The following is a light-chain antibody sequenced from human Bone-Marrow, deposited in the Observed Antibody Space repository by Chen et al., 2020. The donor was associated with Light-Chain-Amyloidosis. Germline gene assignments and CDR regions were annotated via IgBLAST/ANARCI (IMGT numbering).Light chain of an antibody. CDR1: QDISSW. J-gene: IGKJ5*01. CDR2: AAS. Sequence: DIQMTQSPSSVSASIGDSVTITCRASQDISSWLVWYQQKPGKAPKLLIYAASSLQSGVPARFSGSGSGTDFTLTINSLQPEDFATYYCQQANSFPATFGQGTRLEIK. CDR3: QQANSFPAT. V-gene: IGKV1D-12*01.